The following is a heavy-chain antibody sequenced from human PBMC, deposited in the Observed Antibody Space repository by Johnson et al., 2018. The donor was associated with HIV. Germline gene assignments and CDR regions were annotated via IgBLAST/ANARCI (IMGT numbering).Heavy chain of an antibody. CDR1: GFTFDDYG. CDR2: INWNGGST. J-gene: IGHJ3*02. D-gene: IGHD5-12*01. CDR3: ARDFYAVVATPFIGSAFDI. Sequence: VQLVESGGGVVRPGGSLRLSCAASGFTFDDYGMSWVRQAPGKGLEWVSGINWNGGSTGYADSVKGRFPISRDNAKNSLYLQMNSLRAEDTALYYCARDFYAVVATPFIGSAFDIWGQGTMVTVSS. V-gene: IGHV3-20*04.